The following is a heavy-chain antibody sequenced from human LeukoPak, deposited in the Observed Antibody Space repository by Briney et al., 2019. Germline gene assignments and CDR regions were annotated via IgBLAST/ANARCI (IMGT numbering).Heavy chain of an antibody. V-gene: IGHV4-34*01. Sequence: PSETLSLTCAVYGGSFSGYYWSWIRQPPGKGLEWIGEINHSGSTNYNPSLKSRVTISVDTSKNQFSLKLSSVTAADTAVYYCARHGFWAPNWFDPWGQGTLVTVSS. CDR1: GGSFSGYY. CDR2: INHSGST. D-gene: IGHD3-3*01. J-gene: IGHJ5*02. CDR3: ARHGFWAPNWFDP.